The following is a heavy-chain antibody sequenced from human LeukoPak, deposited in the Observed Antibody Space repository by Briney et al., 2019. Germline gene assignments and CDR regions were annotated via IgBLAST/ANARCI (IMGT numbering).Heavy chain of an antibody. D-gene: IGHD3-10*01. CDR1: GGSFSGYY. V-gene: IGHV4-34*01. CDR2: INHSGGT. CDR3: ASLPSSRYYYGSGSYSTSDY. J-gene: IGHJ4*02. Sequence: SETLSLTCAVYGGSFSGYYRSWIRQPPGKGLEWIGEINHSGGTNYNPSLKSRVTISVDTSKNQFSLKLSSVTAADTAVYYCASLPSSRYYYGSGSYSTSDYWGQGTLVTVSS.